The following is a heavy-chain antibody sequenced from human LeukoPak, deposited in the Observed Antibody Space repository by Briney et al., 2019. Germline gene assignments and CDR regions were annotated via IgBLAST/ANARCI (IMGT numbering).Heavy chain of an antibody. CDR2: IYSRVT. CDR1: GGSISSYH. D-gene: IGHD3-10*01. Sequence: PSETLSLTCTVSGGSISSYHLSWIRQPAGKGLEWIGRIYSRVTTYNPSLKSRVTMSADTSRNHVSLTLNSVTAADTAVYYCARDSGTTGEVKFDPWGQGTLVTVSS. J-gene: IGHJ5*02. CDR3: ARDSGTTGEVKFDP. V-gene: IGHV4-4*07.